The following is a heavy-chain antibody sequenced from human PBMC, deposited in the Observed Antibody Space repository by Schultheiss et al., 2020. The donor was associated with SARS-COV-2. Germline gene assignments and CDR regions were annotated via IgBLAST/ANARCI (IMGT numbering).Heavy chain of an antibody. CDR1: GGSISSYY. CDR3: AKELYSSGWYYYYYGMDV. CDR2: IYYSGST. V-gene: IGHV4-59*01. J-gene: IGHJ6*02. Sequence: SQTLSLTCTVSGGSISSYYWSWIRQPPGKGLEWIGYIYYSGSTNYNPSLKSRVTISVDTSKNQFSLKLSSVTAADTAVYYCAKELYSSGWYYYYYGMDVWGQGTTVTVSS. D-gene: IGHD6-19*01.